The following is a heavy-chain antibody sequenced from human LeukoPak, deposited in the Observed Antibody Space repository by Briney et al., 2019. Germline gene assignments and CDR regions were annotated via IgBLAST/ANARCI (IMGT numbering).Heavy chain of an antibody. CDR3: ASWPAGWYGEDS. Sequence: GGSLRLSCAATGLSVSSNFMSWVRQAPGKGLEWVSVIYGGGNSYYADSVKGRFTISRDTPKNTLYLQMNSLRVGDTAVYYCASWPAGWYGEDSWGQGTLVTVSS. CDR1: GLSVSSNF. J-gene: IGHJ4*02. CDR2: IYGGGNS. V-gene: IGHV3-53*01. D-gene: IGHD6-19*01.